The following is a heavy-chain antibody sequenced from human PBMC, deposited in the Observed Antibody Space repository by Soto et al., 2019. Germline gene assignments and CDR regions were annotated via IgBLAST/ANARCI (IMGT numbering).Heavy chain of an antibody. J-gene: IGHJ6*02. Sequence: ASVKVSCKASGISFINHYVHWVRQAPGQGPEWMGVINPAGSVTVCALKLQDRVTVTRDTSTSTVHMEVRSLRSDDTAVYYCAREGVAPYYYYGMDVWGQGTPVTVSS. D-gene: IGHD5-12*01. CDR3: AREGVAPYYYYGMDV. CDR1: GISFINHY. V-gene: IGHV1-46*01. CDR2: INPAGSVT.